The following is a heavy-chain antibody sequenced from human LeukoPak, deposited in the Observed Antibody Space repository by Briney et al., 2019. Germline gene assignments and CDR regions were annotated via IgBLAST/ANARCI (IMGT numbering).Heavy chain of an antibody. Sequence: GGSLRLSCAASGFTFSDYYMSWIRQAPGKGLEWVSYISSSGSTIYYADSVKGRFTISRDNTKNSLYLQMNSLRAEDTAVYYCASPLRYCSSTSCPDVWGKGTTVTVSS. CDR3: ASPLRYCSSTSCPDV. D-gene: IGHD2-2*01. CDR2: ISSSGSTI. V-gene: IGHV3-11*01. J-gene: IGHJ6*04. CDR1: GFTFSDYY.